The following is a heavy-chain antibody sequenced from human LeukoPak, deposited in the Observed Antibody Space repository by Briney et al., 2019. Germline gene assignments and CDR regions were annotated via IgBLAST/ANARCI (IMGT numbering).Heavy chain of an antibody. CDR1: RYTFTGDF. CDR3: ARHMTTANNWCDP. D-gene: IGHD1-1*01. V-gene: IGHV1-2*02. CDR2: IHPKTGVT. J-gene: IGHJ5*02. Sequence: ASARVSCEASRYTFTGDFMHTVPDAPRQGGGWRRWIHPKTGVTTYEQKFQSRVMMTRDTSISTVYMEVTRRSSDDTAMYYSARHMTTANNWCDPWGQGTLVTVSS.